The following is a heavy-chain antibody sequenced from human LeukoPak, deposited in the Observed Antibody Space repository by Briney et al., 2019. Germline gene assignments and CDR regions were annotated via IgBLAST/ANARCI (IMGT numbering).Heavy chain of an antibody. CDR3: ARDVVVAATGVNWFDP. D-gene: IGHD2-15*01. CDR1: GFTFSSYS. CDR2: ISSSSSYI. Sequence: GGSLRLSCAASGFTFSSYSMNWVRQAPGKGLEWVSSISSSSSYIYYADSVKGRFTTSRDNAKNSLYLQMNSLRAEDTAVYYCARDVVVAATGVNWFDPWGQGTLVTVSS. J-gene: IGHJ5*02. V-gene: IGHV3-21*01.